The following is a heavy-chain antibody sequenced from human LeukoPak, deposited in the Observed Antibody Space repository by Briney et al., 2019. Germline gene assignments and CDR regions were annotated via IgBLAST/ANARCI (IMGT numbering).Heavy chain of an antibody. D-gene: IGHD6-19*01. CDR3: ERANEAVAGTDY. V-gene: IGHV3-21*01. J-gene: IGHJ4*02. CDR1: GFTLNSYR. CDR2: ISSSSSYI. Sequence: GGSLTLSCAASGFTLNSYRMNWVRHAPGKGLEWVSSISSSSSYIYYADSVKDRFTISRDNATNSLYLQMNSLRAEDTAVYYCERANEAVAGTDYWGQGTLVTVSS.